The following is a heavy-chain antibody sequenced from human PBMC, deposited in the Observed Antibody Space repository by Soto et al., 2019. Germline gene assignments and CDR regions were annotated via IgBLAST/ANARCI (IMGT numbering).Heavy chain of an antibody. CDR2: INPSGRTT. Sequence: ASVKVSCKTSGFTFTKYDMHWVRQAPGQGLDWVGVINPSGRTTSYAQKFLGRVTMTRDASTATVYMELNSLRSEDTAVYYCARDLDVTPVTTSFDSWGQGTLVTVSS. D-gene: IGHD4-17*01. CDR1: GFTFTKYD. J-gene: IGHJ5*01. V-gene: IGHV1-46*01. CDR3: ARDLDVTPVTTSFDS.